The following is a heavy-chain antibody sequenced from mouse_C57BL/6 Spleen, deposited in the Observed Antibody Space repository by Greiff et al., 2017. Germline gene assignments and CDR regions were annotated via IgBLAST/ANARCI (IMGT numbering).Heavy chain of an antibody. V-gene: IGHV1-52*01. CDR1: GYTFTSYW. Sequence: QVQLQQSGAELVRPGSSVKLSCKASGYTFTSYWMHWVKQRPIQGLEWIGNIDPPDSETHYNQKFKDKATLTVDKSSSTAYMQLSSLTSEDSAVYYCARYTGNFFDYWGQGTTLTVSS. CDR2: IDPPDSET. J-gene: IGHJ2*01. CDR3: ARYTGNFFDY.